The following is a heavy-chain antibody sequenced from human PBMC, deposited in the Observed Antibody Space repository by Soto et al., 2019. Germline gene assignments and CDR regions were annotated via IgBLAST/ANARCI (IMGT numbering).Heavy chain of an antibody. J-gene: IGHJ4*01. V-gene: IGHV3-30-3*01. Sequence: QVQLVESGGGVVQPGRSLRLSCAASGFTFSSYAMHWVRQAPGKGLEWVAVISYDGSNKYYADSVKGRFTISRDNSKNTLYLQMNSLRAEDTAVYYCARDSPMVRGVTDYWGHGTLVTVSP. CDR2: ISYDGSNK. D-gene: IGHD3-10*01. CDR3: ARDSPMVRGVTDY. CDR1: GFTFSSYA.